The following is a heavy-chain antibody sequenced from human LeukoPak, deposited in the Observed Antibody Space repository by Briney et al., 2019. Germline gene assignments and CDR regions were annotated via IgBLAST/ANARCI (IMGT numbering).Heavy chain of an antibody. D-gene: IGHD4-17*01. J-gene: IGHJ4*02. CDR3: ATQGYGDYVY. V-gene: IGHV3-21*01. CDR2: ISSSSSYI. Sequence: GRSLRLSCAASGFTFSSYSMNWVRQAPGKGLEWVSSISSSSSYIYYADSVKGRFTISRDNAKNSLYLQMNSLRAEDTAVYYCATQGYGDYVYWGQGTLVTVSS. CDR1: GFTFSSYS.